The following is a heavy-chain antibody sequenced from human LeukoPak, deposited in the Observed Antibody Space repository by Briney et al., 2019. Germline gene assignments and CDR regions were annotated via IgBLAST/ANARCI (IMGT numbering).Heavy chain of an antibody. V-gene: IGHV1-8*01. J-gene: IGHJ6*03. Sequence: GASVKVSCKASGYTFTSYDINWVRQATGQGLEWMGWVNPNSGNTGYAQKFQGRVTMTRNTSISTAYMELSSLRSEDTAVYYCARVTYSSSWYPLSDYYYYYMDVWGKGTTVTVSS. CDR1: GYTFTSYD. CDR3: ARVTYSSSWYPLSDYYYYYMDV. CDR2: VNPNSGNT. D-gene: IGHD6-13*01.